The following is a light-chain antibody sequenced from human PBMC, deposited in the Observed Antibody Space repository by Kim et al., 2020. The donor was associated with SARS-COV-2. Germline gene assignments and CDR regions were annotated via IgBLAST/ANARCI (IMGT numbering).Light chain of an antibody. V-gene: IGKV3-15*01. J-gene: IGKJ4*01. CDR3: QQYNNWPPLT. CDR2: DAS. CDR1: QSVSSN. Sequence: EIVMTQSPATLSVSPGERATLSCRASQSVSSNLAWYQQKPGQAPRLLIYDASTRATGCPARFSGSGSGTEFTLTISSLQSEDFAVYYCQQYNNWPPLTFGGGTKVDIK.